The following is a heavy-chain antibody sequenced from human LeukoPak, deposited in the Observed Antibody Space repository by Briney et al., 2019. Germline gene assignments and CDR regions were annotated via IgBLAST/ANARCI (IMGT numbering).Heavy chain of an antibody. CDR2: ISSSSSYI. CDR1: GFTFSSYA. V-gene: IGHV3-21*01. D-gene: IGHD2-15*01. Sequence: PGGSLRLSCAASGFTFSSYAMHWVRQAPGKGLEWVSSISSSSSYIYYADSVKGRFTISRDNAKNSLYLQMNSLRAEDTAVYYCARAPPYCSGGSCDDYWGQGTLVTVSS. CDR3: ARAPPYCSGGSCDDY. J-gene: IGHJ4*02.